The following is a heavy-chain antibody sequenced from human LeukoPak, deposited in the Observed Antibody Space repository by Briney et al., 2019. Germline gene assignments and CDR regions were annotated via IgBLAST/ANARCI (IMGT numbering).Heavy chain of an antibody. Sequence: PGGSLRLSCAASGFTFSSYGMHWVRQAPGKGLEWVAFIRYDGSNKYYADSVKGRFTISRDNSKNTLYLQMNSLRAEDTAVYYCAKVETYYYDFFGYWGQGTLVTVSS. V-gene: IGHV3-30*02. J-gene: IGHJ4*02. CDR2: IRYDGSNK. D-gene: IGHD3-22*01. CDR3: AKVETYYYDFFGY. CDR1: GFTFSSYG.